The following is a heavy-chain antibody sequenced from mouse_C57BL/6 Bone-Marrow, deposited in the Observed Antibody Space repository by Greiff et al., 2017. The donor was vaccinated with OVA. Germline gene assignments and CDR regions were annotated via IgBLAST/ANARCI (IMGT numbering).Heavy chain of an antibody. Sequence: VQLQQSGPELVKPGASVKISCKASGYSFTDYNMNWVKQSHGKSLEWIGVINPNYGTTSYNQKFKGKATLTVDKSSSTAYMQLNSLTSEDAAVYDCALLHYGDYAMAYWGQGTSVTVSS. D-gene: IGHD1-1*02. V-gene: IGHV1-39*01. J-gene: IGHJ4*01. CDR3: ALLHYGDYAMAY. CDR2: INPNYGTT. CDR1: GYSFTDYN.